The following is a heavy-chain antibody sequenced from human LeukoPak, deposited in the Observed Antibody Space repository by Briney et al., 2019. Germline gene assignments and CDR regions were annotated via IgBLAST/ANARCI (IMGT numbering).Heavy chain of an antibody. V-gene: IGHV4-59*01. D-gene: IGHD5-24*01. J-gene: IGHJ2*01. Sequence: SETLSLTCTVPGGSIRSYYWSWIRQPPGKGLEWIGYIHYSGSTTYNPFLKSRITISVDTSKNQFSLKLSSVTDADTAVYFCARDFGGSDGYTGYWYFDLWGRGTLVTVSS. CDR2: IHYSGST. CDR3: ARDFGGSDGYTGYWYFDL. CDR1: GGSIRSYY.